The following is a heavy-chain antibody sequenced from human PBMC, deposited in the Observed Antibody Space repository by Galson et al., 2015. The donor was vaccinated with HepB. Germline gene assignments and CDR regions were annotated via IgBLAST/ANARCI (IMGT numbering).Heavy chain of an antibody. CDR3: AKAGRGFDH. V-gene: IGHV3-30*18. J-gene: IGHJ4*02. CDR1: GFIFSNYG. D-gene: IGHD3-10*01. CDR2: ISYDGNGK. Sequence: SLRLSCAASGFIFSNYGIHWVRQAPGKGLEWVAVISYDGNGKYYADSLKGRFTMSRDNSKNTVYLQVESLRVEDTAVYYCAKAGRGFDHWGQGTPVTVSS.